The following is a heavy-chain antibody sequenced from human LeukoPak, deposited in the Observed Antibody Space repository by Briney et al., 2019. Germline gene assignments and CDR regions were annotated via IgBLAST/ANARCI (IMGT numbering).Heavy chain of an antibody. D-gene: IGHD3-9*01. J-gene: IGHJ6*02. V-gene: IGHV4-39*01. CDR2: IYYSGST. Sequence: PSETLSLTCTVSGGSISSSSYYWGWIRQPPGKGLEWIGSIYYSGSTYYNPSLKSRATISVDTSKNQFSLKLSSVTAADTAVYYWARVMGLRYFDWSNSYYSGMDVGAQGPTVTVPS. CDR1: GGSISSSSYY. CDR3: ARVMGLRYFDWSNSYYSGMDV.